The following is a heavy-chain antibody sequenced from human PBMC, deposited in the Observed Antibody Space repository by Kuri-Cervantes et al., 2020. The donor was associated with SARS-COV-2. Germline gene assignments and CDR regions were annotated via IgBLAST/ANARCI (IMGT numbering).Heavy chain of an antibody. Sequence: GESLKISCAASGFTFSSYAMHWVRQAPGKGLEWVAVISYDGSNKYYADSVKGRFTISRYNSKNTLYLQMNSLRAEDTAVYYCARAQGYYYMDVWGKGTTVTVSS. J-gene: IGHJ6*03. CDR2: ISYDGSNK. CDR1: GFTFSSYA. CDR3: ARAQGYYYMDV. V-gene: IGHV3-30*01.